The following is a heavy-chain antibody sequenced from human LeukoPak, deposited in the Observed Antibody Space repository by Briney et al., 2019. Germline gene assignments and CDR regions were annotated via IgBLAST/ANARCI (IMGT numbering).Heavy chain of an antibody. V-gene: IGHV4-34*01. J-gene: IGHJ4*02. Sequence: SETLSLTCALYGGSFSGYYWSWIRQPPGKGLEWIGEINHSGSTNYNPSLKSRVTMSVDTSKSQFSLNLNSLTAADTAVYYCVVSPNQDFFDYWGQGPLVTVSS. CDR3: VVSPNQDFFDY. CDR1: GGSFSGYY. CDR2: INHSGST.